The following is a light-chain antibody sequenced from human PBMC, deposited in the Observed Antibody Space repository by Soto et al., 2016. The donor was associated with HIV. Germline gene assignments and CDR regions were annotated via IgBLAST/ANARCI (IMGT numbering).Light chain of an antibody. V-gene: IGKV1-39*01. CDR3: QQSYSAPQT. CDR1: QSISSY. Sequence: DIQMTQSPSSLSASVGDRVTITCRASQSISSYLNWYQQKPGKAPKLLIYAASSLQSGVPSRFSGGGSGTDFTLTINSLQPEDFATYYCQQSYSAPQTFGGGTKVEIK. CDR2: AAS. J-gene: IGKJ4*01.